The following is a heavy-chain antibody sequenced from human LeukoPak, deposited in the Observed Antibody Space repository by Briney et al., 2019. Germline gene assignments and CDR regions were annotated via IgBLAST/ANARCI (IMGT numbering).Heavy chain of an antibody. V-gene: IGHV3-30*02. CDR2: IRYDGSNK. CDR3: AKENYGDCLPRFDY. CDR1: GFTFSSYG. J-gene: IGHJ4*02. Sequence: GGSLRLSCAASGFTFSSYGMHWVRQAPGKGLEWVAFIRYDGSNKYYADSVKGRFTISRDNSKNTLYLQMNSLRAEDTAVYYCAKENYGDCLPRFDYWGQGTLVTVSS. D-gene: IGHD4-17*01.